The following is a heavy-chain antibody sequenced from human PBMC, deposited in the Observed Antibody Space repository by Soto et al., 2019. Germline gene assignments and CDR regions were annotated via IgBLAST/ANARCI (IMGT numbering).Heavy chain of an antibody. Sequence: SETLSLTCTVSGGSISSSRNHGGWIRQPPGKGLEWIGNIYYSENTYYNPSLKSRVTISVDTSKNQFSLRLTSVTAADTAVYYCATHPPYGPLEHWGQGTLVTVSS. CDR2: IYYSENT. J-gene: IGHJ4*02. V-gene: IGHV4-39*01. D-gene: IGHD4-17*01. CDR3: ATHPPYGPLEH. CDR1: GGSISSSRNH.